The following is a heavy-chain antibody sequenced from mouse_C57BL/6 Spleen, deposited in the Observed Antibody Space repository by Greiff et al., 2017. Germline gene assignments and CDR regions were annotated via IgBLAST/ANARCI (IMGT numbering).Heavy chain of an antibody. CDR2: IYPGSGST. CDR3: ARSPFITTVVAPFDY. CDR1: GYTFTSYW. Sequence: QVQLKQPGAELVKPGASVKMSCKASGYTFTSYWITWVKQRPGQGLEWVGDIYPGSGSTNYNEKFKSKATLTVDTSSSTAYMQLSSLTSEDSAVYYCARSPFITTVVAPFDYWGQGTLVTVSA. V-gene: IGHV1-55*01. D-gene: IGHD1-1*01. J-gene: IGHJ3*01.